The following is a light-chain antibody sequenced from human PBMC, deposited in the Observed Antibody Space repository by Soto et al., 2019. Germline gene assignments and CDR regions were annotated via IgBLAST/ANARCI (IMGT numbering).Light chain of an antibody. J-gene: IGLJ2*01. CDR2: GNS. Sequence: QSVLTQPPSVSGAPGQRVTISCTGSSSNIGAGYDVHWYQQLPGTAPKLLIYGNSNRPSGVPDRFSGSKSGTSASLAITGLRVEDEADYYCQSYDSSRSVVFGGGTKLTVL. V-gene: IGLV1-40*01. CDR1: SSNIGAGYD. CDR3: QSYDSSRSVV.